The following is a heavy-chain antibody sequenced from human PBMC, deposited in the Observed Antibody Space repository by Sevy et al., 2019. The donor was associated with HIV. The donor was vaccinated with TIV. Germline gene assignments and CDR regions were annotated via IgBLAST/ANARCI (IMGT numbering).Heavy chain of an antibody. Sequence: GGSLRLSCAASGFTVSSYYMSWVRQAPGKGLEWVSVIYSGGSTYYADSVKGRFTISRDNSKNTLYLQMNSLRAEDTAVYYCARVDFWSGNSWFDPWGQGTLVTVSS. CDR3: ARVDFWSGNSWFDP. CDR1: GFTVSSYY. D-gene: IGHD3-3*01. V-gene: IGHV3-53*01. J-gene: IGHJ5*02. CDR2: IYSGGST.